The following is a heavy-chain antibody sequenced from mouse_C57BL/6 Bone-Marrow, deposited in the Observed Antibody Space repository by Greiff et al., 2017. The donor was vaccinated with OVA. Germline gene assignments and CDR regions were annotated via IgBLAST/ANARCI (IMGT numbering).Heavy chain of an antibody. V-gene: IGHV1-22*01. CDR1: GYTFTDYN. CDR2: INPNNGGT. Sequence: EVKLVESGPELVKPGASVKMSCKASGYTFTDYNMHWVKQSHGKSLEWIGYINPNNGGTSYNQKFKGKATLTVNKSSSTAYMELRSLTSEDSAVYYCAGGEGYLLWYSGYFDVWGTGTTVTVSS. D-gene: IGHD2-1*01. CDR3: AGGEGYLLWYSGYFDV. J-gene: IGHJ1*03.